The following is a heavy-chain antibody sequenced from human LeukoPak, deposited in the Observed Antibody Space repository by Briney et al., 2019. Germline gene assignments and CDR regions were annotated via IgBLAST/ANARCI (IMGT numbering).Heavy chain of an antibody. CDR1: GYTFTSYD. V-gene: IGHV1-8*01. CDR2: MNPNSGNT. J-gene: IGHJ6*03. Sequence: GASVKVSCKASGYTFTSYDINWVRQATGQGLEWMGWMNPNSGNTGYAQKFQGRVTMTRNTSISTAYMELSSLRSEDTAVYYCARVAAAAGFYYYYYYYMDVWGKGTTVTISS. CDR3: ARVAAAAGFYYYYYYYMDV. D-gene: IGHD6-13*01.